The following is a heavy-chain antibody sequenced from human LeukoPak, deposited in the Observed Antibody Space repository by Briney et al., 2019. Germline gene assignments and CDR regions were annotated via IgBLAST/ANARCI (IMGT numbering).Heavy chain of an antibody. J-gene: IGHJ4*02. CDR3: ARGGYYYDSSGYYNFDY. CDR2: IYYSGST. V-gene: IGHV4-31*03. D-gene: IGHD3-22*01. CDR1: GGSISSGGYY. Sequence: PSETLSLTCTVSGGSISSGGYYWSWIRQHPGKGLEWIGYIYYSGSTYYNPSLKSRVTISVDTSKNQFSLKLSSVTAADTAVYYCARGGYYYDSSGYYNFDYWGQGTLVTVSS.